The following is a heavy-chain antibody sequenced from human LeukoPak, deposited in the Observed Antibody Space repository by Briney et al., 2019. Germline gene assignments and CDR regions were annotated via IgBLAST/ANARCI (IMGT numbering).Heavy chain of an antibody. J-gene: IGHJ6*03. Sequence: GGSLRLSCAASGFTFDDYGMSWVRQAPGKGLEWVSGINWNGGSTVYADSVKGRFTISRDNAKNSLYLQMNSLRAEDTALYYCARVLRYCSGGNCYSGGLGYMDVWGKGTTVTISS. D-gene: IGHD2-15*01. CDR3: ARVLRYCSGGNCYSGGLGYMDV. V-gene: IGHV3-20*04. CDR1: GFTFDDYG. CDR2: INWNGGST.